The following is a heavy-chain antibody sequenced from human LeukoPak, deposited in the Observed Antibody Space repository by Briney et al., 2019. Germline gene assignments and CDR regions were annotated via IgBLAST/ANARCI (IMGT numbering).Heavy chain of an antibody. D-gene: IGHD6-19*01. CDR2: ISSSSSYI. V-gene: IGHV3-21*01. CDR3: ARSRKQWLVDY. Sequence: VGSLRLSCAASGFTFSSYSMNWVRQAPGKGLEWVSSISSSSSYIYYADSVKGRFTISRDNAKNSLYLQMNSLRAEDTAVYYCARSRKQWLVDYWGQGTLVTVSS. CDR1: GFTFSSYS. J-gene: IGHJ4*02.